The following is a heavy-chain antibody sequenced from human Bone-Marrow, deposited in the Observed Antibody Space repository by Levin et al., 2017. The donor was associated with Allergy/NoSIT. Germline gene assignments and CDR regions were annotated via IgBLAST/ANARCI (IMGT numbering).Heavy chain of an antibody. J-gene: IGHJ6*02. Sequence: GESLKISCAASGFTFSRYWMTWVRQPPGKGLEWVANIKQDGSEKYYVDSVKGRFTISRDNAKNSLYLQMNSLRAEDAALYYCAREVYYDSSDYGMDVWGQGTTVTVSS. D-gene: IGHD3-22*01. CDR1: GFTFSRYW. CDR2: IKQDGSEK. CDR3: AREVYYDSSDYGMDV. V-gene: IGHV3-7*01.